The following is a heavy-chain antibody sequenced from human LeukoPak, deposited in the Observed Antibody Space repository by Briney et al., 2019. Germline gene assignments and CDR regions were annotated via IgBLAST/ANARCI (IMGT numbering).Heavy chain of an antibody. Sequence: PGGSLRLSCAASGFTFSSYAMSWVRQAPGKGLEWVSAISGSGGSTYYADSVKGRFTISRDNSKNTLYLQMNSLRAEDTAVYYCAKANIIVATILEYDCHFDYWGQGTLVTVSS. V-gene: IGHV3-23*01. CDR1: GFTFSSYA. CDR3: AKANIIVATILEYDCHFDY. J-gene: IGHJ4*02. D-gene: IGHD5-12*01. CDR2: ISGSGGST.